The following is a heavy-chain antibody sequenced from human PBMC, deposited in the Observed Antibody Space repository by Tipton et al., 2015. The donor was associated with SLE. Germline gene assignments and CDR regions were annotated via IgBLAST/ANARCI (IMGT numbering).Heavy chain of an antibody. CDR3: AREPPLDRNYYYNYGLDV. D-gene: IGHD1-1*01. V-gene: IGHV1-46*01. Sequence: QLVQSGADVKKPGASVKVSCKASGYTFTSYYLHWVRQAPGQGLEWMGVINPSGGSSYYAQKFQARVTMTRDTSTSTVYMELNNLRSEDTGVYYCAREPPLDRNYYYNYGLDVWGQGTTVTVSS. J-gene: IGHJ6*02. CDR2: INPSGGSS. CDR1: GYTFTSYY.